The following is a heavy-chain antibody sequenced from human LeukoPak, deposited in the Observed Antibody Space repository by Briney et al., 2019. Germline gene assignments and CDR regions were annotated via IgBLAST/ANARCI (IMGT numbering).Heavy chain of an antibody. V-gene: IGHV3-49*03. CDR3: SAASNWELDESAFDI. Sequence: GRSLRLSCTASGITFNNYAMSWFRQAPGKGLEWVGFLRSKSNGGTTEYAASVKGRFTISSDDSKIIAYLQMNSLKIEDTAVYYCSAASNWELDESAFDIWGQGTMVTVSS. CDR2: LRSKSNGGTT. D-gene: IGHD1-26*01. J-gene: IGHJ3*02. CDR1: GITFNNYA.